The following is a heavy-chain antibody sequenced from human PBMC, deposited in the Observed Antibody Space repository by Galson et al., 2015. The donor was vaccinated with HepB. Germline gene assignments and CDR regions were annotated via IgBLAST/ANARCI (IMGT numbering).Heavy chain of an antibody. D-gene: IGHD4-17*01. Sequence: SLRLSCAASGFTFSDSYMSWIRQAPGKGLEWVSYISSSSSYTNYADSVKGRFTISRDNAKNSLYLQMNSLRAEDTAVYYCARGNDYCDYWYFDLWGRGTLVTVSS. V-gene: IGHV3-11*06. CDR2: ISSSSSYT. CDR1: GFTFSDSY. J-gene: IGHJ2*01. CDR3: ARGNDYCDYWYFDL.